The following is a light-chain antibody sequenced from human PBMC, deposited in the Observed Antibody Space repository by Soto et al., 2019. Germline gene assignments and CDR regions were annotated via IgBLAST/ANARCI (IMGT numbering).Light chain of an antibody. CDR3: SSYTSSSTL. CDR1: SSDVGGYNY. CDR2: DVS. J-gene: IGLJ2*01. V-gene: IGLV2-14*03. Sequence: QSVLTQPASVSGSPGQSITISCTGTSSDVGGYNYVSWYQQHSGKAPKLMIYDVSNRPSGVSYRFSGSKSGNTASLTISGLQAEDEADYYCSSYTSSSTLFGGGTKLTVL.